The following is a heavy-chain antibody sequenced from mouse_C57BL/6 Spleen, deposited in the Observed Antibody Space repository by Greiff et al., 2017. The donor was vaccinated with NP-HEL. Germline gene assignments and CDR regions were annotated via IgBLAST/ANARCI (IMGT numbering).Heavy chain of an antibody. J-gene: IGHJ2*01. V-gene: IGHV1-81*01. CDR2: IYPRSGNT. D-gene: IGHD2-4*01. CDR3: ARSYDYAYC. Sequence: QVQLQQSGAELARPGASVQLSCTASGYTFTSYGISWVKQRTGQGLEWIGEIYPRSGNTYYNEKFKGKATLTADKSSSTAYMELRSLTSEDSAVYFCARSYDYAYCWGQGTTLTVSS. CDR1: GYTFTSYG.